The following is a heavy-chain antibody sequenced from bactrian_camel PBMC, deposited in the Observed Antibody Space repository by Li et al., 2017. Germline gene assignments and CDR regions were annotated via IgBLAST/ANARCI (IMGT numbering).Heavy chain of an antibody. CDR2: ISSFGDT. CDR1: GFTFDDSD. D-gene: IGHD3*01. J-gene: IGHJ4*01. V-gene: IGHV3S63*01. Sequence: HVQLVESGGGSVQAGGSLMLHCTAAGFTFDDSDIGWYRQAPGNECELVSSISSFGDTYYADSVKGRFTISQDNAKNSVDLQMNSLKPEDTAVYYCADLGGMTAIQALDSSPCSRDWGQGTQVTVS. CDR3: ADLGGMTAIQALDSSPCSRD.